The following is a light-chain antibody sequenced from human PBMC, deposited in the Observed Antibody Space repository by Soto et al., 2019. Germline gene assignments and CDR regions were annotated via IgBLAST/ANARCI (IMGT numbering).Light chain of an antibody. CDR3: QVWDTSSYQYV. V-gene: IGLV3-21*02. CDR2: DGD. CDR1: NIGSKS. Sequence: YELTQPPSVSVAPGQTARITCAGNNIGSKSVQWYQQRPGLAPVLVVYDGDDRPSGIPERFSGSNSGSTATLTISRVEAGDEADYYCQVWDTSSYQYVFGSGTKGTVL. J-gene: IGLJ1*01.